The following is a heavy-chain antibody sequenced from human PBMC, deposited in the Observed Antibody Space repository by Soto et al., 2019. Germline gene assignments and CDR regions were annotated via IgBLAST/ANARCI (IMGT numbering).Heavy chain of an antibody. Sequence: QITLKESGPTLVKPTQTLTLTCTFSGFSLSTTAVGVGWIRQPPGKALEWLALIYGDHDKRYSPSLKNRLSIPKGVSKSQSVPNLTNMATVATAHYYGEHKLEWGGYFDYWGQGTLFAVSS. V-gene: IGHV2-5*02. J-gene: IGHJ4*02. D-gene: IGHD1-26*01. CDR3: EHKLEWGGYFDY. CDR1: GFSLSTTAVG. CDR2: IYGDHDK.